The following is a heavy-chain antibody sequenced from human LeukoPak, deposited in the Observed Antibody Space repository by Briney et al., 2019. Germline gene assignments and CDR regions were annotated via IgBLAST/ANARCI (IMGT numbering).Heavy chain of an antibody. V-gene: IGHV4-30-4*08. CDR1: GGSISSSSYF. CDR2: IYYSGST. CDR3: ARVTGSGSFDY. D-gene: IGHD3-10*01. J-gene: IGHJ4*02. Sequence: SETLSLTCTVSGGSISSSSYFWGWIRQTLAPGKGLEWIGYIYYSGSTYYNPSLKSRVTISVDTSKNQFSLRLTSVTAADTAVYYCARVTGSGSFDYWGQGTLVTVSS.